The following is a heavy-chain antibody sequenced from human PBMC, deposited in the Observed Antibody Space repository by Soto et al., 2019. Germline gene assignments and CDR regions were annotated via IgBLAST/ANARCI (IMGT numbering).Heavy chain of an antibody. J-gene: IGHJ5*02. Sequence: SVKVSCKASGYTFSSYAISWVRQAPGQGLEWMGGIIPIFGTANYAQKFQGRVTITADESTSTAYMELSSLRSEDTAVYYCARDWTVAVRNEISFGWFDPWGQGTLVTVSS. CDR1: GYTFSSYA. CDR3: ARDWTVAVRNEISFGWFDP. V-gene: IGHV1-69*13. D-gene: IGHD3-16*01. CDR2: IIPIFGTA.